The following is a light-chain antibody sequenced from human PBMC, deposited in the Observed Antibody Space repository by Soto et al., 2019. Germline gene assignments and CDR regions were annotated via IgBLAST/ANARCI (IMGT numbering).Light chain of an antibody. Sequence: EIVLTQSPATLSLSPGERATLSCRASQSVDNDLAWYQRKPGQPPRLLIYGASNRATGIPDRLSGSGSGTDFTLTISRMEPEDFAVYYCQQYGSSGTFGQGTKVDIK. CDR2: GAS. CDR1: QSVDND. CDR3: QQYGSSGT. V-gene: IGKV3-20*01. J-gene: IGKJ1*01.